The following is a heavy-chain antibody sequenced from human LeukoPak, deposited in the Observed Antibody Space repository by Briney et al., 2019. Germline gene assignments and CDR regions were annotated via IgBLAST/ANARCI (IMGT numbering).Heavy chain of an antibody. CDR3: AMTPGIAVAGTRASWFDP. CDR2: TYYRSKWYN. J-gene: IGHJ5*02. D-gene: IGHD6-19*01. CDR1: GDSVSSNSAA. V-gene: IGHV6-1*01. Sequence: SPTLSLTCAISGDSVSSNSAAWNWLRQSPSRGLEWLGSTYYRSKWYNDYAVSVKSRITINPDTSKNQFSLQLNSVTPEDTAVYYCAMTPGIAVAGTRASWFDPWGQGTLVTVSS.